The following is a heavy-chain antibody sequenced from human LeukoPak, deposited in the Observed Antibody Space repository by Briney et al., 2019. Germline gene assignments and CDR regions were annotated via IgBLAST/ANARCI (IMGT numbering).Heavy chain of an antibody. CDR1: GYSISTGYY. CDR2: IYHSGST. CDR3: VTISAPAQQYYYYYMDV. D-gene: IGHD1-1*01. V-gene: IGHV4-38-2*02. Sequence: PSETLSLTCTVSGYSISTGYYWGWIRQPPGKGLEWIGSIYHSGSTYYNPSLKSRVTISVDTSKNQFSLKLSSVTAADTAVYYCVTISAPAQQYYYYYMDVWGKGTTVTVSS. J-gene: IGHJ6*03.